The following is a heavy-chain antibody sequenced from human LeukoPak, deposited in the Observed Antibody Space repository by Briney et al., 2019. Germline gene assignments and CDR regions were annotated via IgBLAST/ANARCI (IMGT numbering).Heavy chain of an antibody. V-gene: IGHV3-23*01. CDR1: GFTFSSYA. Sequence: GGSLRLPCAASGFTFSSYAMNWVRQTPGKGLEWVSGISGNSGNTYYAESVKGRFTISRDNSKKTPYLQMNSLRAEDTAMYCATRVMIANTTGGAFHIWGQGTMVTVSS. J-gene: IGHJ3*02. CDR3: ATRVMIANTTGGAFHI. D-gene: IGHD3-16*01. CDR2: ISGNSGNT.